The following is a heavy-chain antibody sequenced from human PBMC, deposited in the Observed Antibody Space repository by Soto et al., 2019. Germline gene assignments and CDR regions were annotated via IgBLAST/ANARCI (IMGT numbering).Heavy chain of an antibody. J-gene: IGHJ4*02. CDR2: IKSKTDGGTT. D-gene: IGHD3-3*01. CDR1: GFTFSNAW. CDR3: TTAPLGITSVGVVIILDY. Sequence: GGSLRLSCAASGFTFSNAWMSWVRQAPGKGLEWVGRIKSKTDGGTTDYAASVKGRFTISRDDSKNTLYLQMNSLKTEDTAVYYGTTAPLGITSVGVVIILDYWGQGTLVTVSS. V-gene: IGHV3-15*01.